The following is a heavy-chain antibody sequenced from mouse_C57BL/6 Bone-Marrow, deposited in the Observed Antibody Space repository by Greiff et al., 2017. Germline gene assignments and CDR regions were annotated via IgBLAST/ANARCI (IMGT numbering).Heavy chain of an antibody. CDR1: GFTFSSYT. CDR3: ARRSGTGY. D-gene: IGHD4-1*01. V-gene: IGHV5-9*01. CDR2: ISGGGGNT. Sequence: EVQWVESGGGLVKPGGSLKLSCAASGFTFSSYTMSWVRQTPEKRLEWVATISGGGGNTYYPDSVKGRFTISRDNAKNTLYLQMSSLRSEDTALYYCARRSGTGYWGQGTSVTVSS. J-gene: IGHJ4*01.